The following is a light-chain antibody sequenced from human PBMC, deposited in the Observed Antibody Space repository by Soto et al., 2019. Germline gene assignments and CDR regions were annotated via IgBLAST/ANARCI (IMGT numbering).Light chain of an antibody. J-gene: IGKJ1*01. CDR3: QQYNSYSPT. CDR1: QSISRS. CDR2: DAY. V-gene: IGKV1-5*01. Sequence: DIQMTQSPSTLSASVGDRVTITCRASQSISRSLAWYQQKPGKAPKLLIYDAYSLESGLPSMFSGSGSGKEFTLTISSLQPDDFATYYCQQYNSYSPTFGQGTKVEIK.